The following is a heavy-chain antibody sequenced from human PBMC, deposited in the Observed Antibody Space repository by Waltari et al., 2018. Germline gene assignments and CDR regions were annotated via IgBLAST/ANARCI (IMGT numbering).Heavy chain of an antibody. CDR2: INHRGST. Sequence: QVQLQQWGAGLLKPSETLSLTCAVYGGSFSGYYWSWIRQPPGKGLEWIGEINHRGSTNNNPALKSRVTISVDTSKNQFSLKLSSVTAADTAVYYCARAWISLILGATSAFDIWGQGTMVTVS. CDR1: GGSFSGYY. J-gene: IGHJ3*02. D-gene: IGHD1-26*01. V-gene: IGHV4-34*01. CDR3: ARAWISLILGATSAFDI.